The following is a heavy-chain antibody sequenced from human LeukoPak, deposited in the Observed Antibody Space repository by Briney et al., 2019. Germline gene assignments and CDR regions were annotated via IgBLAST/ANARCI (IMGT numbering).Heavy chain of an antibody. CDR1: GGSISSYY. V-gene: IGHV4-4*07. J-gene: IGHJ3*02. CDR3: ARDKYSSGWYSDAFDI. CDR2: IYTSGST. Sequence: PSETLSLTCTVSGGSISSYYWSWIRQPAGKGLEWIGRIYTSGSTNYNPSPKSRVTMSVDTSKNQFSLKLSSVTAADTAVYYCARDKYSSGWYSDAFDIWGQGTMVTVSS. D-gene: IGHD6-19*01.